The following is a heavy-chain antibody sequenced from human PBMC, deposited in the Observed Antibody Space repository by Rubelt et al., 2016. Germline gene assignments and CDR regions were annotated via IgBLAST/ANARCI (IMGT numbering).Heavy chain of an antibody. Sequence: QVQLVQSGAEVKKPGASVKVSCKASGYTFTSYGISWVRQAPGQGLEWMGWISAYDGNTNHAQKLQGRVTMTTDTSTRTAYMELRSLRSDDTAMYFCARGYCSSANCLFNWFDPWGQGTLVTVSS. CDR1: GYTFTSYG. CDR2: ISAYDGNT. V-gene: IGHV1-18*01. CDR3: ARGYCSSANCLFNWFDP. D-gene: IGHD2-2*01. J-gene: IGHJ5*02.